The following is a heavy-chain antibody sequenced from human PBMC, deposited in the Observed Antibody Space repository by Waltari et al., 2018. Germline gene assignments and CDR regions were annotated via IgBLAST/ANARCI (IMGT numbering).Heavy chain of an antibody. CDR1: GYTLTELS. CDR3: ATVRRELIPQRSFDY. Sequence: QVQLVQSGAEVKKPGASVKVACKVSGYTLTELSRHWLRPAPGKGLEWMGGFDPEDGETIYAQKFQGRVTMTEDTSTDTAYMELSSLRSEDTAVYYCATVRRELIPQRSFDYWGQGTLVTVSS. CDR2: FDPEDGET. V-gene: IGHV1-24*01. J-gene: IGHJ4*02. D-gene: IGHD1-26*01.